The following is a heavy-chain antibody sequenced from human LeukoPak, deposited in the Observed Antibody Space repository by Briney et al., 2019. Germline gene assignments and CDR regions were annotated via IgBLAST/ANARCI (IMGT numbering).Heavy chain of an antibody. V-gene: IGHV1-18*01. CDR2: ITPYNGNT. Sequence: GASVKVSCKASGYTFTNFGISWVRQAPGQGLEWMGWITPYNGNTNYAQTLQGRVTMTTDTSTSTAYMELSRLRSDDTAVYYCARDRDGYPYFDYWGQGTLVTVSS. J-gene: IGHJ4*02. D-gene: IGHD5-24*01. CDR1: GYTFTNFG. CDR3: ARDRDGYPYFDY.